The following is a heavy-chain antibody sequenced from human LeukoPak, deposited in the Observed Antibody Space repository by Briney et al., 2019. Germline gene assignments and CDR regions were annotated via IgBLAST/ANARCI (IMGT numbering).Heavy chain of an antibody. D-gene: IGHD3-10*01. CDR2: INTNTGNP. J-gene: IGHJ4*02. CDR1: GYTFTSYA. V-gene: IGHV7-4-1*02. CDR3: ARVINTMVRGAIGY. Sequence: ASVKVSCKASGYTFTSYAMNWVRQAPGQGLEGMGWINTNTGNPTYAQGFTGRFVFSLDTSVSTAYLQISSLKAEDTAVYSCARVINTMVRGAIGYWGQGTLVTVSS.